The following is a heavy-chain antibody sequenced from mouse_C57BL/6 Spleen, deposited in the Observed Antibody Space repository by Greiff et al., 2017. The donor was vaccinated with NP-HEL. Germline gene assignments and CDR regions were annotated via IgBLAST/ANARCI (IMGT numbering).Heavy chain of an antibody. J-gene: IGHJ2*01. V-gene: IGHV1-4*01. CDR3: ARTTVVANFDY. Sequence: SGAELARPGASVKMSCKASGYTFTSYTMHWVKQRPGQGLEWIGYINPSSGYTKYNQKFKDKATLTADKSSSTAYMQLSSLTSEDSAVYYCARTTVVANFDYWGQGTTLTVSS. D-gene: IGHD1-1*01. CDR2: INPSSGYT. CDR1: GYTFTSYT.